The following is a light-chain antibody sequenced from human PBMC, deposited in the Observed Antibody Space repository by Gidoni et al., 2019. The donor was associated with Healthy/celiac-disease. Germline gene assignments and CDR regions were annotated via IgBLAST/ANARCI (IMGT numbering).Light chain of an antibody. Sequence: QSVLTQPPSASGTPGQRVTISCSGSSSNNGSNYVYWYQQLPGTAPKLLIHRNNQRPSGVPDRFSGSKSGTSASLAISGLRSEDEADYYCAAWDDSLSGPHVVFGGGTKLTVL. J-gene: IGLJ2*01. CDR3: AAWDDSLSGPHVV. CDR2: RNN. V-gene: IGLV1-47*01. CDR1: SSNNGSNY.